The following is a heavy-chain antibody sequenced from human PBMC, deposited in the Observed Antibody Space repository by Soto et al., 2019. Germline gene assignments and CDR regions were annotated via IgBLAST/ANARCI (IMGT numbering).Heavy chain of an antibody. V-gene: IGHV1-69*01. CDR3: SRDPEYCGGDCYHQQDYYRMDV. Sequence: QVQLVQSGAEVKKPGSSVKVSCKASGGTFSSYAISWVRQAPGQGLEWMGGIIPIFGTANYAQKFQGRVTITADESTSTAYMELSSLRSEDTAVYSCSRDPEYCGGDCYHQQDYYRMDVWGQGTTVTVSS. D-gene: IGHD2-21*02. CDR1: GGTFSSYA. J-gene: IGHJ6*02. CDR2: IIPIFGTA.